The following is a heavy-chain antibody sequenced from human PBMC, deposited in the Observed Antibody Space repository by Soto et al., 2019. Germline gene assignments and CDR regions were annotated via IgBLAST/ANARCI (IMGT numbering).Heavy chain of an antibody. D-gene: IGHD3-22*01. Sequence: ASVKVSCKASGYTFTTYGVAWVRQAPGQGLEWLGWISGYTSKTNYTQKLQGGVTISVDTSKNQFSLKLSSVTAADTAVYYCARAIVVVIKEGFDPWGQGTLVTVSS. CDR3: ARAIVVVIKEGFDP. CDR1: GYTFTTYG. J-gene: IGHJ5*02. V-gene: IGHV1-18*04. CDR2: ISGYTSKT.